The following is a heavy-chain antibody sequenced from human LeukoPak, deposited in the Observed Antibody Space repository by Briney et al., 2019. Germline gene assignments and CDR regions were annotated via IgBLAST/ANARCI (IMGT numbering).Heavy chain of an antibody. CDR1: GFTFSTYS. Sequence: GGSLRLSCAGSGFTFSTYSMNWFRQAPGKGLEWVSSISSTSWSKYYADSVKGRFTISRDNAENSVYLQMNSLSDEDTAMYYCTGESAARWISVADYWGQGTQVTVSS. J-gene: IGHJ4*02. CDR2: ISSTSWSK. CDR3: TGESAARWISVADY. V-gene: IGHV3-21*01. D-gene: IGHD6-19*01.